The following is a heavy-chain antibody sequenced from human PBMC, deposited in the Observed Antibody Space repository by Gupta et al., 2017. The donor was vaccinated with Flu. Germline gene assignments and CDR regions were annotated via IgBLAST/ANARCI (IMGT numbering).Heavy chain of an antibody. CDR1: GFTFSNYN. Sequence: EVQLVESGGGLVKPGGSLRISCATSGFTFSNYNMNWVRQAPGKGLEWVSSISASTTNYIYYAASVKGRFTISRDTARNSLYLQMNSLRAEDTAVYYCARDLRPYPYDSRYAFDVWGQGTKVTVSS. D-gene: IGHD3-22*01. CDR3: ARDLRPYPYDSRYAFDV. V-gene: IGHV3-21*01. CDR2: ISASTTNYI. J-gene: IGHJ3*01.